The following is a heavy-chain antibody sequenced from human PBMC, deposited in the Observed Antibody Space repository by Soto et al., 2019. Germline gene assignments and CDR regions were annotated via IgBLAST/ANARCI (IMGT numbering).Heavy chain of an antibody. V-gene: IGHV3-30*18. J-gene: IGHJ4*02. CDR2: ISYDGSNK. Sequence: SRRLSWASSGFTFNSYGMHWFRQAPDNGREWVAVISYDGSNKYWADSVKGRFTISRDNSNNTRYRQMNSLRADDTAVYYCAKGWEVDKDMVFFEFWGQGAVDT. D-gene: IGHD5-18*01. CDR1: GFTFNSYG. CDR3: AKGWEVDKDMVFFEF.